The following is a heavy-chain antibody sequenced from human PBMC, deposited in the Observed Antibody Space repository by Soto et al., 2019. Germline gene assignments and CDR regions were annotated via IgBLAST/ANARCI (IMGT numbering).Heavy chain of an antibody. CDR3: GKERLGRGWFGCSY. CDR1: GFTFGDYA. D-gene: IGHD6-19*01. CDR2: ISANVADT. Sequence: DVQLLESGGGLVKPGGSVRLSCAASGFTFGDYAMSWVRQAPGQGLEWVSAISANVADTSYADYLRGRFTISRDNSKDTLFRQMNRLRADDTGVYYCGKERLGRGWFGCSYWGQDILVTVSS. J-gene: IGHJ4*02. V-gene: IGHV3-23*01.